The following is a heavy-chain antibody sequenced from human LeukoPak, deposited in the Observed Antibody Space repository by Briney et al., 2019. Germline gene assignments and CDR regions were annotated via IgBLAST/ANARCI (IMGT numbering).Heavy chain of an antibody. CDR2: ISDIGST. CDR3: AGHHPRNTVDF. J-gene: IGHJ4*02. D-gene: IGHD2-8*02. V-gene: IGHV4-59*08. CDR1: GGSISSYY. Sequence: SETLSLTCTVSGGSISSYYWSWIRQPPGKGLEWIAYISDIGSTNYNPSLKSRVTISLDTSKNQFSPKLSSVTAADTAVYYCAGHHPRNTVDFWGQGTLVTVSS.